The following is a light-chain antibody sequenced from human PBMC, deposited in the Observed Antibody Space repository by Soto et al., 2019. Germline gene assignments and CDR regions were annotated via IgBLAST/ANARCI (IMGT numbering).Light chain of an antibody. J-gene: IGKJ1*01. CDR1: QSINNL. CDR2: KAS. CDR3: QRYNSYSWT. V-gene: IGKV1-5*03. Sequence: DIQMTQSPSTLSASVGDRVTITCRASQSINNLLSWYQQKPGKAPKLLVFKASILQRGVPSRFSGSGSGTEFSLTISGLQPDDFATYYCQRYNSYSWTFGQGTKVEIE.